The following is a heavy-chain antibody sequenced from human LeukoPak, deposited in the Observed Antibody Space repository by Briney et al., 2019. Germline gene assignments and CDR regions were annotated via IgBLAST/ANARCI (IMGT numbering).Heavy chain of an antibody. CDR1: GFTFSDYN. J-gene: IGHJ5*02. CDR2: INDCSSAI. Sequence: GGPLRLSCAASGFTFSDYNMNWVRQAPGKRPEGVSYINDCSSAIYYADSVKRRFTICRENPKNSLSLQMNCLRAEDTAVYCCTRDGRAPDVVPFDHWGEGTLVTVSS. D-gene: IGHD2-21*01. V-gene: IGHV3-48*01. CDR3: TRDGRAPDVVPFDH.